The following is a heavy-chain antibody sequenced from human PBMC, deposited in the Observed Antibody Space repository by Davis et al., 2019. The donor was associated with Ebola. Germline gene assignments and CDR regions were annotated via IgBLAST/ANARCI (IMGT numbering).Heavy chain of an antibody. CDR3: ARDRAFDYIWGSSHTNFVFDY. D-gene: IGHD3-16*01. CDR1: GFTFSSYG. J-gene: IGHJ4*02. V-gene: IGHV3-33*01. Sequence: PGGSLRLSCPASGFTFSSYGMHWVRQAPGKGLEWVAVIWYDGSNKYYADSVKGRFTISRDNSKNTLYLQMNSLRAEDTAVYYCARDRAFDYIWGSSHTNFVFDYWGQGTLVTVSS. CDR2: IWYDGSNK.